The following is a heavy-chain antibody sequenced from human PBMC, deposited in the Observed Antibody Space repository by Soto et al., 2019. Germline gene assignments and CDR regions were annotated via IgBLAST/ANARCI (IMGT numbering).Heavy chain of an antibody. Sequence: ASVKVSCKASGYTFTGYYMHWVRQAPGQGLEWMGWINPNSGGTNYAQKFQGWVTMTRDTSISTAYMELSRLRSDDTAVYYCAREDDLTNRGMDVWGQGTTVTVSS. J-gene: IGHJ6*02. CDR2: INPNSGGT. CDR3: AREDDLTNRGMDV. D-gene: IGHD3-3*01. CDR1: GYTFTGYY. V-gene: IGHV1-2*04.